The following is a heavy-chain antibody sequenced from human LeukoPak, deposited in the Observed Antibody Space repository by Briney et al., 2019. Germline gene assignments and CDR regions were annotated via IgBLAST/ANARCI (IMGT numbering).Heavy chain of an antibody. Sequence: GGSLRLSCAASGFTFNSYWMSWVRQAPGKGLEWVAVILSDGSKEFYTDSVKGRFTISRDNSKNTLYLQMNSLRAEDTAVYYCARGKRYYYDSSGYGYWGQGTLVTVSS. CDR2: ILSDGSKE. J-gene: IGHJ4*02. CDR1: GFTFNSYW. CDR3: ARGKRYYYDSSGYGY. V-gene: IGHV3-30*03. D-gene: IGHD3-22*01.